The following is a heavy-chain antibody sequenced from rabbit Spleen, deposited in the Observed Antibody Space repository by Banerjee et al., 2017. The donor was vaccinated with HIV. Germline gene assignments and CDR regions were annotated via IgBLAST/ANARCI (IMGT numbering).Heavy chain of an antibody. V-gene: IGHV1S40*01. D-gene: IGHD1-1*01. CDR3: ARDTSSSFSSYGMDL. CDR2: IAGSSSGFT. J-gene: IGHJ6*01. Sequence: QSLEESGGGLVQPEGSLALTCKASGFSFSSSDYICWVRQAPGKGLEWISCIAGSSSGFTYSATWAKGRVTISKTSSTTVTLQMTSLTAADTATYFCARDTSSSFSSYGMDLWGPGTLVTVS. CDR1: GFSFSSSDY.